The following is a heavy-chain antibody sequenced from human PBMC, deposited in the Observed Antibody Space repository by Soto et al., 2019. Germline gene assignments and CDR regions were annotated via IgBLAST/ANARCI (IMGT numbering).Heavy chain of an antibody. D-gene: IGHD6-13*01. Sequence: SETLSLTCAVYGGSISSSNWWSWVRQPPGXGLEWIGEIYHSGSTNYNPSLKSRVTISVDKSKNQFSLKLSSVTAADTAVYYCARGYSSSWYEGYYYYYRMDVWGQGTTVTVSS. CDR3: ARGYSSSWYEGYYYYYRMDV. CDR2: IYHSGST. V-gene: IGHV4-4*02. J-gene: IGHJ6*02. CDR1: GGSISSSNW.